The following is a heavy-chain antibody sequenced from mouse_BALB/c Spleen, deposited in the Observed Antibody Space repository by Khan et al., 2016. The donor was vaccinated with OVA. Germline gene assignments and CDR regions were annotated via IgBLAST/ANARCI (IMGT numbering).Heavy chain of an antibody. CDR3: ARRRIYDGYYGGAMDY. V-gene: IGHV5-17*02. Sequence: EVELVESGGGLVQPGGSRKLSCAASGFTFSGFGMHWVRQAPEKGLEWVAYIRSGSSTIYYADTVKGRFTISRDNPKNTLFLQMTSLRSEDTAMYYCARRRIYDGYYGGAMDYWGQGTSVTVSS. D-gene: IGHD2-3*01. CDR2: IRSGSSTI. J-gene: IGHJ4*01. CDR1: GFTFSGFG.